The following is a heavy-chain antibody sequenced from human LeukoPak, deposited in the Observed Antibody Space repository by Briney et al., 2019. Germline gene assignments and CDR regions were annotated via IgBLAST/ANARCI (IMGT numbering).Heavy chain of an antibody. CDR3: ARTRGYYFDY. V-gene: IGHV1-46*01. J-gene: IGHJ4*02. Sequence: ASVRVSCKASGYSFTNYYMHWVRQAPGQGREWMGMINPSGGSTTYAQKFQGRVTMTRDMSTRTVYMEMSSLTSEDTAVYYCARTRGYYFDYWGQGTLVTVSS. CDR1: GYSFTNYY. CDR2: INPSGGST.